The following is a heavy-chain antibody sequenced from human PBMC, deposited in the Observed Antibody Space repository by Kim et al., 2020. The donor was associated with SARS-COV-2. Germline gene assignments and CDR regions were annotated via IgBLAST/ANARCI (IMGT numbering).Heavy chain of an antibody. V-gene: IGHV5-10-1*01. CDR2: IDPSDSYT. Sequence: GESLKISCKGSGYSFTSYWISWVRQMPGKGLEWMGRIDPSDSYTNYSPSFQGHVTISADKSISSAYLQWSSLKASDTAMYYCARHMTTMVRGVLDAFDIWGKGTMATVFS. CDR1: GYSFTSYW. D-gene: IGHD3-10*01. J-gene: IGHJ3*02. CDR3: ARHMTTMVRGVLDAFDI.